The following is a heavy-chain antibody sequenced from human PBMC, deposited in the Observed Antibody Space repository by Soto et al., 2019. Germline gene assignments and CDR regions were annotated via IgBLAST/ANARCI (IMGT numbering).Heavy chain of an antibody. V-gene: IGHV3-48*01. D-gene: IGHD4-17*01. Sequence: WGSLRLSCRASGSDFITYSINFVRQSPLQGLEWIAYVSLDSDSIQYADSVKGRFTISKDASKNTLYLQMDGLRAEDTAVYFCAKDAVYGDGLWLMDQWGPGTQVTVSS. J-gene: IGHJ1*01. CDR3: AKDAVYGDGLWLMDQ. CDR1: GSDFITYS. CDR2: VSLDSDSI.